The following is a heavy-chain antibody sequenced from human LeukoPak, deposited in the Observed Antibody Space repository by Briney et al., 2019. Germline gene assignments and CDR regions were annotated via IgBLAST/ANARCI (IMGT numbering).Heavy chain of an antibody. Sequence: GGSLRLSCAASGFTFSHYVMTWVRQAPGKGLEWVSTISGSADTTYYADSVQGRFTISRDNSKNTLYLQMNSLRAEDTAVYYCAKDLPGSYSFDYWGQGTLVTVSS. J-gene: IGHJ4*02. CDR2: ISGSADTT. V-gene: IGHV3-23*01. CDR3: AKDLPGSYSFDY. D-gene: IGHD1-26*01. CDR1: GFTFSHYV.